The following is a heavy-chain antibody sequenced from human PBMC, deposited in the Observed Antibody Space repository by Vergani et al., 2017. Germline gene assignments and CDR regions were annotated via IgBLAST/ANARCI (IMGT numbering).Heavy chain of an antibody. CDR1: GYFISSGYY. J-gene: IGHJ4*02. Sequence: QLHLQESGPGLVKPSETLSLTCAVSGYFISSGYYWGWIRQPPGKGLDWIGSIYHSGGTYYNPSLKRRVTISVDMSKNQFSLNLSSVTAADTAVYYCARVLGSSGYYYPFDYWGQGTLVTVSS. CDR3: ARVLGSSGYYYPFDY. D-gene: IGHD3-22*01. V-gene: IGHV4-38-2*01. CDR2: IYHSGGT.